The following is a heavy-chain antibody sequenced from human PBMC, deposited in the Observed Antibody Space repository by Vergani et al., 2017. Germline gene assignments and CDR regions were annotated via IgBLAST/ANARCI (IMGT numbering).Heavy chain of an antibody. CDR3: AGQFWVSQGVGAFET. CDR2: VFHSGSA. V-gene: IGHV4-38-2*02. CDR1: GYSISRGYY. Sequence: QVQLQESGPGLVKPSETLSLTCSVSGYSISRGYYWGWIRQPPGKGLEWIATVFHSGSAYYNPSLSRRVTISVETSKNQFYLRLTTLTAADTAAYYCAGQFWVSQGVGAFETWGRGTEVSVSS. J-gene: IGHJ3*02. D-gene: IGHD3-3*02.